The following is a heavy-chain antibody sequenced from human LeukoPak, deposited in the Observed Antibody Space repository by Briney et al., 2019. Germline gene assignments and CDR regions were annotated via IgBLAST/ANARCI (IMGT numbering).Heavy chain of an antibody. CDR3: ARVHY. Sequence: GGSLRLSCAASGFTFSTYPLHWVRQAPGKGLEWVTLISYDGSKIYYADSVKGRFTISRDNSKNTLYLQMNSLRAEDTAVYYCARVHYWGQGTLVTVSS. V-gene: IGHV3-30-3*01. J-gene: IGHJ4*02. CDR1: GFTFSTYP. CDR2: ISYDGSKI.